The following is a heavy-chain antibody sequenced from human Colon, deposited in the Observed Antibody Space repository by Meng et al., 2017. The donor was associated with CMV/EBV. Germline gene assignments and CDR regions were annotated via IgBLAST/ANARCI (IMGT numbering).Heavy chain of an antibody. Sequence: GESLKISCAASGFTFSSYGMHWVRQAPGQGLEWVAFLRHDESNIYYADSVRGRFTISRDNSKNILYLQMDSLRAEDTAIYYCAKCITDCLTRAFEMWGQGTMVTVS. V-gene: IGHV3-30*02. J-gene: IGHJ3*02. CDR3: AKCITDCLTRAFEM. CDR2: LRHDESNI. D-gene: IGHD3-10*01. CDR1: GFTFSSYG.